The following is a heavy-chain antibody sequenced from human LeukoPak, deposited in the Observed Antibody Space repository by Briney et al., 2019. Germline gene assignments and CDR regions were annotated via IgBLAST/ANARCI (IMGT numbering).Heavy chain of an antibody. D-gene: IGHD5-24*01. J-gene: IGHJ4*02. CDR2: IIPIFGTA. CDR1: GYTFTSYG. V-gene: IGHV1-69*13. CDR3: ARAGRWLQYRPFDY. Sequence: ASVKVSCKASGYTFTSYGISWVRQAPGQGLEWMGGIIPIFGTANYAQKLQGRVTITADESTSTAYMELSSLRSEDTAVYYCARAGRWLQYRPFDYWGQGTLVTVSS.